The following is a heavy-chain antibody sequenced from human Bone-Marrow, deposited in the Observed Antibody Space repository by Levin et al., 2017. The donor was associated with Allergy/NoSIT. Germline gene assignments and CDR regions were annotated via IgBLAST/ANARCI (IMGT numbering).Heavy chain of an antibody. V-gene: IGHV4-39*01. Sequence: SETLSLTCHVSGGSVSTSTYLWDWIRQAPGKGLEWMGNIHSNGSTRYNPSLKSRLSMSVDTSRNSFSLRLRSVTASDAAVYYCTKQGPDQLVVAYQWGPGILVSVSS. D-gene: IGHD6-6*01. CDR2: IHSNGST. CDR1: GGSVSTSTYL. CDR3: TKQGPDQLVVAYQ. J-gene: IGHJ4*02.